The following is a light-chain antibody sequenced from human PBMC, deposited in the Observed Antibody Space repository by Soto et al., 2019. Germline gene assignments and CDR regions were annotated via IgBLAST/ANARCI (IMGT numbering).Light chain of an antibody. Sequence: DTQMTQSPSSLSASVGDRVTITCRASQDIRTDLAWYQQKPGKAPKRLIYLASNLQSGVPSRFSGSGSGTEFTLTISSLQPADFGTYFRLQHNSYPITFGPGTKVHIK. CDR1: QDIRTD. V-gene: IGKV1-17*01. J-gene: IGKJ3*01. CDR3: LQHNSYPIT. CDR2: LAS.